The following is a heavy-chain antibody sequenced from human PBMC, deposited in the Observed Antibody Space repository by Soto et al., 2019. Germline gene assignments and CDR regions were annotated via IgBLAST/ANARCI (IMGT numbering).Heavy chain of an antibody. J-gene: IGHJ4*02. CDR3: ARDSEGSGWYYFDY. CDR1: GGSISSGGYY. Sequence: QVQLQESGPGLVKPSQTLSLTCTVSGGSISSGGYYWSWIRQHPGKGLEWIGYIYYSGSTYYNPSLKSRVTISVDTSKNQCSLKLSSVTAADTAVYYCARDSEGSGWYYFDYWGQGTLVTVSS. V-gene: IGHV4-31*03. CDR2: IYYSGST. D-gene: IGHD6-19*01.